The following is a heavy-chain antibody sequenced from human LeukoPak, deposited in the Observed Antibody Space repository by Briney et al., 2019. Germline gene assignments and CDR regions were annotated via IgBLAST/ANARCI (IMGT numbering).Heavy chain of an antibody. V-gene: IGHV3-21*01. Sequence: GGSLRLSCAASGFTFSSYSMNWVRQAPGKGLEWVSSIGSSSSYIYYADSVKGRFTISRDNAKNSLYLQMNSLRAEGTAVYYCARDLDSSFDYWGQGTLVTVSS. D-gene: IGHD6-13*01. CDR2: IGSSSSYI. CDR1: GFTFSSYS. J-gene: IGHJ4*02. CDR3: ARDLDSSFDY.